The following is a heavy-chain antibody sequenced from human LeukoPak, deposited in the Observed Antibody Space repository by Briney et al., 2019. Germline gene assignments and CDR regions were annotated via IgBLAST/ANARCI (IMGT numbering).Heavy chain of an antibody. D-gene: IGHD3-22*01. J-gene: IGHJ4*02. CDR1: GFTFSSYA. CDR2: ISGSGGST. Sequence: PGGSLRLSCAASGFTFSSYAMSWVRQAPGKGLEWVSAISGSGGSTYYADSVKGRFTISRDNSKNTLYLQTNSLRAEDTAVYYCARDGYYYDSSGYYYPLDYWGQGTLVTVSS. CDR3: ARDGYYYDSSGYYYPLDY. V-gene: IGHV3-23*01.